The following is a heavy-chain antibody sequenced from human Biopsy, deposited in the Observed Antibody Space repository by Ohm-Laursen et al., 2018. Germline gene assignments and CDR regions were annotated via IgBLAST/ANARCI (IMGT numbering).Heavy chain of an antibody. CDR1: GYTFRNHG. Sequence: GASVKVSCKTSGYTFRNHGISWVRQAPGRDLGWMGWISTWDAHTSYAQKVQGRVTLTIDTSTSTGYMELRSLRSDDTAVYYCARGGSNYPDYWGQGTLVTVSS. V-gene: IGHV1-18*01. D-gene: IGHD3-16*01. CDR3: ARGGSNYPDY. CDR2: ISTWDAHT. J-gene: IGHJ4*02.